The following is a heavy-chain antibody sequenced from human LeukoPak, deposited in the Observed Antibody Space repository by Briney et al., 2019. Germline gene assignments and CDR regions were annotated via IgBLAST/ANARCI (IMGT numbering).Heavy chain of an antibody. CDR3: ARVPYYYDSSGYSIPPEIFDY. J-gene: IGHJ4*02. D-gene: IGHD3-22*01. CDR2: INPNSGVT. V-gene: IGHV1-2*02. CDR1: GYSFTDYY. Sequence: GASVKVSCKASGYSFTDYYMHWVRQAPGQGLEWMGWINPNSGVTNYAQKFQGRVTMTRDTSISTAYMELSRLRSDDTAVYYCARVPYYYDSSGYSIPPEIFDYWGQGPLVTVSS.